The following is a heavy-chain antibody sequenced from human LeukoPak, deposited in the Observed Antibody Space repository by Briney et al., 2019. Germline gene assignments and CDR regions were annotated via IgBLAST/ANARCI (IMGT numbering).Heavy chain of an antibody. J-gene: IGHJ4*01. CDR2: IRYDGSHE. D-gene: IGHD2-21*02. CDR3: AKEIRVVTAILYFDH. CDR1: GFSFSNND. Sequence: QTGVSLRLSCAASGFSFSNNDMHWVRQSPGKGLEWVAFIRYDGSHEHYIESVKGRFTVSRDNSKNTVYLEMNSLRVDDTAVYFCAKEIRVVTAILYFDHWGQGSLVTVSS. V-gene: IGHV3-30*02.